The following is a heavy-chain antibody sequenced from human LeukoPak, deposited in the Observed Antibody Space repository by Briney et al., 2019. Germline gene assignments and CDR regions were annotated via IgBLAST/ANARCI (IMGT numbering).Heavy chain of an antibody. CDR2: ISGSGGST. Sequence: GGSLRLSCAASGFTFSSYAMSWVRQAPGKGLEWVSAISGSGGSTYYADSVKGRFTISRDNSKNTLYLQMHSLRAEDTAVYYCAKGSGDFWSGYYAYWGQGTLVTVSS. CDR3: AKGSGDFWSGYYAY. J-gene: IGHJ4*02. CDR1: GFTFSSYA. V-gene: IGHV3-23*01. D-gene: IGHD3-3*01.